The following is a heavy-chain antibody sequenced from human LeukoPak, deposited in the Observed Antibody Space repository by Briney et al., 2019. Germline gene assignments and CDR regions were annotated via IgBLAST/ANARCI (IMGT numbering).Heavy chain of an antibody. V-gene: IGHV1-2*02. CDR1: GYTFTGYY. Sequence: ASVKVSCKASGYTFTGYYMHWVRQAPGQGLEWMGWINPNSGGTNYAQKFQGRVTMTTDTSTSTAYMELRSLTSDDTAVYYCARDFWSGYNPHDAFDIWGQGTMVTVSS. CDR2: INPNSGGT. J-gene: IGHJ3*02. D-gene: IGHD3-3*01. CDR3: ARDFWSGYNPHDAFDI.